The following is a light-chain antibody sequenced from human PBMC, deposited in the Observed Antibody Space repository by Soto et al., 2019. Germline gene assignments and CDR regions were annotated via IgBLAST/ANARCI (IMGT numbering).Light chain of an antibody. J-gene: IGKJ4*01. V-gene: IGKV3-11*01. Sequence: LLPQPPAPPSLSPEDRATLSCRASQSVTTYLAWYHQKPDQAPVLLIYDVSNRASGIPARFSGSGSGTDLNLTISSLELEDCATDHSQHYNSWSRVTFGGGTKVEMK. CDR3: QHYNSWSRVT. CDR2: DVS. CDR1: QSVTTY.